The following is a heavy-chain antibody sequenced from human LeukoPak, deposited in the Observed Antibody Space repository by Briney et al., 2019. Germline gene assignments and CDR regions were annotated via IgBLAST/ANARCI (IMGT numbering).Heavy chain of an antibody. CDR2: ISGSGGST. D-gene: IGHD6-13*01. CDR3: AKEGVYSSSWYGNWYFDL. CDR1: GFTFSSYA. Sequence: GGSLRLSCAASGFTFSSYAMSWVRQAPGKGLEWVSAISGSGGSTYYADSVKGRFTISRDNPKNTLYLQMNSLRAEDTAVYYCAKEGVYSSSWYGNWYFDLWGRGTLVTVSS. V-gene: IGHV3-23*01. J-gene: IGHJ2*01.